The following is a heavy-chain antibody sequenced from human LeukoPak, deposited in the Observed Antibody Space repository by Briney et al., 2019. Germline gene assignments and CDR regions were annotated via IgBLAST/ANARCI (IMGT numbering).Heavy chain of an antibody. CDR2: INHSGST. J-gene: IGHJ4*02. D-gene: IGHD3-10*01. V-gene: IGHV4-34*01. CDR1: GVSFSGYY. Sequence: SETLSLTCAVYGVSFSGYYWSWIRQPPGKGLEWIGEINHSGSTNYNPSLKSRVTISVDTSKNQFSLKLSSVTAADTAVYYCARPMVRGVQVPFDYWGQGTLVTVSS. CDR3: ARPMVRGVQVPFDY.